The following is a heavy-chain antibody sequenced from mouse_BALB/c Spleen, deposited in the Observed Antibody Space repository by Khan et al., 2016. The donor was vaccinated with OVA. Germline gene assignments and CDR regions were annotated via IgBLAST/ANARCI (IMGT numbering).Heavy chain of an antibody. J-gene: IGHJ3*01. CDR3: TRHGYAAWFTY. CDR2: IDPFSGGT. V-gene: IGHV1S135*01. D-gene: IGHD2-2*01. Sequence: QLVESGPELMKPGASVKISCKASGYSFTSYYIHWVMQSHGKNLEWIGYIDPFSGGTTYNQTFKGKATITVDTSSSTVFLHLSNQTTADSAAYWCTRHGYAAWFTYWGQGTLVTVSA. CDR1: GYSFTSYY.